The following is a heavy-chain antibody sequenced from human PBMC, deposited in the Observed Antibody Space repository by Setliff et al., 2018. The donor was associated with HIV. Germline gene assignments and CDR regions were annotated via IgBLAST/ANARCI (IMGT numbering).Heavy chain of an antibody. V-gene: IGHV4-59*02. CDR3: ARAIYGGPYYFDY. D-gene: IGHD4-17*01. CDR1: GASVSSHF. J-gene: IGHJ4*02. Sequence: SETLSLTCSVSGASVSSHFWTWIRQPPGKALEWIGYIYYSGSTNYNPSLKSRVTISVDTSKNQFSLKLSSVTAADTAVYYCARAIYGGPYYFDYWGQGTLVTVSS. CDR2: IYYSGST.